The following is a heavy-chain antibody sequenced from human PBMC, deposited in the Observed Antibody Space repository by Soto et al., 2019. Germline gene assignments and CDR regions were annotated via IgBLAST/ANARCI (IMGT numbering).Heavy chain of an antibody. D-gene: IGHD2-15*01. CDR2: ISSSSSYI. CDR3: ARVSAVIGYCSGGSCYSGAFDI. Sequence: PGGSLRLSCAAPGFTFSSYSMNWVRQAPGKGLEWVSSISSSSSYIYYADSVKGRFTISRDNAKNSLYLQMNSLRAEDTAVYYCARVSAVIGYCSGGSCYSGAFDIWGQGTMVTVSS. J-gene: IGHJ3*02. V-gene: IGHV3-21*01. CDR1: GFTFSSYS.